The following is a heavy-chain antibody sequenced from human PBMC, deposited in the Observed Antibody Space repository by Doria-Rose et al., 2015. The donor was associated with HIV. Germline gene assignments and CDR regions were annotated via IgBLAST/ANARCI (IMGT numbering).Heavy chain of an antibody. CDR3: AKGLPAAGLDDAFDV. J-gene: IGHJ3*01. CDR1: GFTFTSYY. D-gene: IGHD6-13*01. V-gene: IGHV1-46*01. CDR2: LNPSGGYT. Sequence: EVKKPGASVKVSCKASGFTFTSYYFHWVRQAPGQGLEWMGVLNPSGGYTTYAQKFQGRVTMTMDTSTSTVYMELSSLRSEDTAVYYCAKGLPAAGLDDAFDVWGQGTMLTVSS.